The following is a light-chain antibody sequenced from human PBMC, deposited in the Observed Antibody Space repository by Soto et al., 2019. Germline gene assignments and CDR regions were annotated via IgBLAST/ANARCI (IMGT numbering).Light chain of an antibody. CDR2: KAS. V-gene: IGKV1-5*03. J-gene: IGKJ1*01. Sequence: DIQMTQSPSTLSASVGDRVTITCRASQSISSWLAWYQQKPGKAPKLLIYKASSLESGVPSRFSVSGSGTEFTLTISSLQPDDFATYDCQQYNSYSQTFGQGTKVEIK. CDR3: QQYNSYSQT. CDR1: QSISSW.